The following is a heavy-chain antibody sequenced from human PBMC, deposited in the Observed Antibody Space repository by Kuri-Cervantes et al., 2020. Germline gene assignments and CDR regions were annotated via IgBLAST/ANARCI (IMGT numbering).Heavy chain of an antibody. CDR3: AHRPSLGYCSGGSCYGDAFDI. J-gene: IGHJ3*02. CDR2: IYRDDDK. CDR1: GFSLSTSAVG. V-gene: IGHV2-5*02. D-gene: IGHD2-15*01. Sequence: SGPTLVKPTQTPTLTCTFSGFSLSTSAVGVGWIRQPPGKALEWLALIYRDDDKRYSPSLKNRLTITKDTSKNQVVLTMTNMDPVDTATYYCAHRPSLGYCSGGSCYGDAFDIWGQGTMVTVSS.